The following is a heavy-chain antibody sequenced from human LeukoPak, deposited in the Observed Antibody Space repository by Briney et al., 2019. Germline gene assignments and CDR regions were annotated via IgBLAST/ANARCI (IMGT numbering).Heavy chain of an antibody. J-gene: IGHJ4*02. CDR2: IYHSGST. Sequence: NSSETLSLTCAVSGGSISSSNWWSWVRQPPGKGLEWIGEIYHSGSTNYNPSLKSRVTISVDTSKNQFSLRLSSVTAADTAVYYCARGLDAYKGGNYWGQGALVTVSS. CDR1: GGSISSSNW. V-gene: IGHV4-4*02. D-gene: IGHD5-24*01. CDR3: ARGLDAYKGGNY.